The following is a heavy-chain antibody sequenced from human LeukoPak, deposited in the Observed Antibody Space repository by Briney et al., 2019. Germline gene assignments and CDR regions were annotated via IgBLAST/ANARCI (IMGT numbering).Heavy chain of an antibody. CDR3: VTYSGPGAFDI. V-gene: IGHV3-21*01. D-gene: IGHD5-12*01. CDR2: ISSSSSYI. Sequence: GGSLRLSCAASGFTFSSYSMNWVRQAPGKGLEWVSSISSSSSYIYYADSLKGRFTISRDNAKNSLYLQMNSLRAEDTAVYYCVTYSGPGAFDIWGQGTMVTVSS. J-gene: IGHJ3*02. CDR1: GFTFSSYS.